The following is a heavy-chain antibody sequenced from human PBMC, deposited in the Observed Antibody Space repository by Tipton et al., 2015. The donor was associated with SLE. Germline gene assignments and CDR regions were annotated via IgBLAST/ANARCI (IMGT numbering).Heavy chain of an antibody. Sequence: TLSLTCAVYGGSFSGYYWSWVRPPPGKGVEGVGEINHSGSTNYNPSLKSRVTISVDTSKNQFSLKLSSVTAADTAVYYCASSGSSGSLDWGQGTLVTVSS. CDR3: ASSGSSGSLD. D-gene: IGHD3-22*01. J-gene: IGHJ4*02. CDR2: INHSGST. V-gene: IGHV4-34*01. CDR1: GGSFSGYY.